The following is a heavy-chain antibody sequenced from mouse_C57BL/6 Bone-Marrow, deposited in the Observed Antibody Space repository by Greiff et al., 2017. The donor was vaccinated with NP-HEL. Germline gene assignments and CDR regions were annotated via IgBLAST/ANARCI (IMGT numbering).Heavy chain of an antibody. CDR3: ARRWVVARDYFDY. D-gene: IGHD1-1*01. V-gene: IGHV5-6*02. J-gene: IGHJ2*01. CDR2: ISSGGSYT. Sequence: EVKLMESGGDLVKPGGSLKLSCAASGFTFSSYGMSWVRQTPDKRLEWVATISSGGSYTYYPDSVKGRFTISRDNAKNTLYLQMSSLKSEDTAMYYWARRWVVARDYFDYWGQGTTLTVSS. CDR1: GFTFSSYG.